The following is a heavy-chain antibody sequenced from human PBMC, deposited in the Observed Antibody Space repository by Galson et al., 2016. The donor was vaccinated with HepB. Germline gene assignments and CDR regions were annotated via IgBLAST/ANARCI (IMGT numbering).Heavy chain of an antibody. CDR1: GFSLNTPGMY. CDR2: IDWDDDT. D-gene: IGHD3-16*01. Sequence: PALVKPTQTLNLTCTFSGFSLNTPGMYVNWIRQPPGKALEWLARIDWDDDTHYSTSLKTRLTISKDTSKNQVVLRMTNMDPVDTATYHCARVLVDRRGVYGMDVWGQGTTVTVSS. V-gene: IGHV2-70*11. J-gene: IGHJ6*02. CDR3: ARVLVDRRGVYGMDV.